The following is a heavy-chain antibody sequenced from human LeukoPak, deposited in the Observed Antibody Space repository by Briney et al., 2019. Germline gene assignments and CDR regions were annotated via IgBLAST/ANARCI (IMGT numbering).Heavy chain of an antibody. CDR2: INHSGST. V-gene: IGHV4-34*01. D-gene: IGHD5-12*01. CDR3: ARGPPNRGYSGYVWDY. CDR1: GGSFSGYY. Sequence: SETLSLTCAVYGGSFSGYYWNWIRQPPGKGLEWIGEINHSGSTNYNPSLKSRVTISVDTSKNQFSLKLSSVTAADTAVYYCARGPPNRGYSGYVWDYWGQGTLVTVSS. J-gene: IGHJ4*02.